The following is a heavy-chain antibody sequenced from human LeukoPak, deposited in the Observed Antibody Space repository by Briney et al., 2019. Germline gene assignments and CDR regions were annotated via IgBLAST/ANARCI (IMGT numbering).Heavy chain of an antibody. V-gene: IGHV3-30*02. CDR1: GFTFSSYG. CDR2: IRYDGSNK. D-gene: IGHD3-10*01. Sequence: GGSLRLSCAASGFTFSSYGMHWVRQAPGKGPEWVSFIRYDGSNKYYADSVKGRFTISRDNSKNTLYLQMNSLRAEDTAVYYCAKGALTSNSRGVFDYWGQGTLVTVSS. J-gene: IGHJ4*02. CDR3: AKGALTSNSRGVFDY.